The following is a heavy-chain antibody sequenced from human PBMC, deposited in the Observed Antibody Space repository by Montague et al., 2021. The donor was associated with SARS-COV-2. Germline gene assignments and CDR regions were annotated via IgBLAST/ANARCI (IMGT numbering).Heavy chain of an antibody. D-gene: IGHD2-15*01. CDR2: IFPSGST. J-gene: IGHJ4*02. CDR3: ASLAPERHCSLPPCPPY. CDR1: GGSITNYY. V-gene: IGHV4-4*08. Sequence: SETLSLTCTVSGGSITNYYWNWIRQPPGKGLEWIGYIFPSGSTKYNPSLKSRVTMSVDTSKNQFSLKLFSVTTADTALYYCASLAPERHCSLPPCPPYWGQGALVTVSS.